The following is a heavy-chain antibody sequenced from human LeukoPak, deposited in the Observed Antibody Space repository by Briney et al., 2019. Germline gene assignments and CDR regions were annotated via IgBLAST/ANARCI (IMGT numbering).Heavy chain of an antibody. V-gene: IGHV1-18*01. CDR3: ARGGSPRRAFDY. D-gene: IGHD1-26*01. Sequence: ASVKVSCKASGGTFSSEAFIWVRQAPGQGLEWMGWISVYNGNTNYAQKFQGRVTMTTDTSTSTAYMELRSLRSDDTAVYYCARGGSPRRAFDYWGQGTLVTVSS. CDR2: ISVYNGNT. J-gene: IGHJ4*02. CDR1: GGTFSSEA.